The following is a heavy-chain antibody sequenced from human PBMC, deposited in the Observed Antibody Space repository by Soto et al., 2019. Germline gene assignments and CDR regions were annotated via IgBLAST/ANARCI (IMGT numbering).Heavy chain of an antibody. CDR3: ARGEITYYYGSGSYYFDY. CDR1: GGSISSYY. J-gene: IGHJ4*02. D-gene: IGHD3-10*01. V-gene: IGHV4-59*08. Sequence: QVQLQESGPGLVKPSETLSLTCTVSGGSISSYYWSWIRQPPGKGLGWIGYIYYSGSTNYNPSLKSRVXXXVXXAKNLFSRKLSSVTAADTAVYYCARGEITYYYGSGSYYFDYWGQGTLVTVSS. CDR2: IYYSGST.